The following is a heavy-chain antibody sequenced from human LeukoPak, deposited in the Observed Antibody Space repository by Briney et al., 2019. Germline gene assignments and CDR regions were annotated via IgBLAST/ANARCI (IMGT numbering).Heavy chain of an antibody. V-gene: IGHV3-48*03. J-gene: IGHJ6*03. D-gene: IGHD4-11*01. Sequence: PGGSLRLSCAASGFTFSSFEMTWVRQAPGKGLEWLSYISTSGTTIYYADSVKGRFTISRDNAKNSLYLQMNSLRAEDTAVYYCARLDYSNYCAYYYYYMDVWGKGTTVTVSS. CDR2: ISTSGTTI. CDR3: ARLDYSNYCAYYYYYMDV. CDR1: GFTFSSFE.